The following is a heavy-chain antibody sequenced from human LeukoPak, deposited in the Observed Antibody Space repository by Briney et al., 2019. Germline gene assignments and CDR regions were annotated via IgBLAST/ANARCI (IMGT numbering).Heavy chain of an antibody. V-gene: IGHV4-39*02. Sequence: PSETLSLTCTVSGGSLSSRNYYWGWIRQPPGKGLEWIGTIYYSGSTYYNPSLKSRVTISVDTSKNHFSLRLSSVTAADTAVYYCASRPPDRGDLFDYWGQGTLVTVSS. CDR2: IYYSGST. CDR3: ASRPPDRGDLFDY. J-gene: IGHJ4*02. D-gene: IGHD4-17*01. CDR1: GGSLSSRNYY.